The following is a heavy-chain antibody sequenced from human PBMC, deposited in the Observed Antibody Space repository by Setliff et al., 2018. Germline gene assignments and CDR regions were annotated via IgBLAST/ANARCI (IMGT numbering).Heavy chain of an antibody. Sequence: SETLSLTCTVSGGSISSSLYYWGWLRQPPGKGLEWIGSIYYSGSTYYNPSLKSRVTISVDTSKNQSSLKLSSVTAADTPVYYCARTLYDYDILTGPGYYFDYWGQGTLVTVSS. CDR1: GGSISSSLYY. D-gene: IGHD3-9*01. CDR3: ARTLYDYDILTGPGYYFDY. CDR2: IYYSGST. J-gene: IGHJ4*02. V-gene: IGHV4-39*07.